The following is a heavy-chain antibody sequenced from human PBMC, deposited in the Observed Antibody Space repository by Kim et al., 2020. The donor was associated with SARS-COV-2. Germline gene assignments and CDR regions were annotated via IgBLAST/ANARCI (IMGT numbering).Heavy chain of an antibody. CDR2: ISYDGSNK. Sequence: GGSLRLSCAASGFTFSSYAMHWVRQAPGKGLEWVAVISYDGSNKYYADSVKGRFTISRDNSKNTLYLQMNSLRAEDTAVYYCAAARSGSYYYGMDVWGQRTTVAVSS. CDR3: AAARSGSYYYGMDV. D-gene: IGHD1-26*01. J-gene: IGHJ6*02. V-gene: IGHV3-30*04. CDR1: GFTFSSYA.